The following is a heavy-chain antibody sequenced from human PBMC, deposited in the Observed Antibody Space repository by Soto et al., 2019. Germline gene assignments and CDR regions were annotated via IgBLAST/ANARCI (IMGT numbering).Heavy chain of an antibody. Sequence: QVQLVQSGAEVKKPGASVKVSCKVSGYTLTELSMHWVRQAPGKGLEWMGGFDPEDGETIYAQKFQGRVTMTEDTSTDPAYMELSSLRSEDTAVYYCATDLNPGDSSGYRNDYWGQGTLVTVSS. J-gene: IGHJ4*02. CDR1: GYTLTELS. CDR2: FDPEDGET. V-gene: IGHV1-24*01. CDR3: ATDLNPGDSSGYRNDY. D-gene: IGHD3-22*01.